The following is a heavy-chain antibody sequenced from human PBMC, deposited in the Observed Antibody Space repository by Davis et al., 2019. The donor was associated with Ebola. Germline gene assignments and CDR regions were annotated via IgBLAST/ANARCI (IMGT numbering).Heavy chain of an antibody. J-gene: IGHJ4*02. Sequence: ASVKVSCKVSEYTLCELSMHWVLQAPGKGLEWLGGFDRDTGETVSAQKFQGRVTMTEDTSTDTSFMELRSMRNDDTAVYFCVTEKISSGEFIFEMWGQGTLVTVSS. D-gene: IGHD3-3*02. CDR2: FDRDTGET. CDR3: VTEKISSGEFIFEM. CDR1: EYTLCELS. V-gene: IGHV1-24*01.